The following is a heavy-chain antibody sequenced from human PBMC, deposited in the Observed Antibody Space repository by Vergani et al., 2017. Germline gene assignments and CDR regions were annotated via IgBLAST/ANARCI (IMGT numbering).Heavy chain of an antibody. CDR3: ARMGGYXEGDAVRSGYFDS. CDR1: GDSISSGVYY. D-gene: IGHD3-10*02. V-gene: IGHV4-31*03. J-gene: IGHJ4*02. Sequence: QVQLQESGPGLVKPSQTLTLTCSVSGDSISSGVYYWNWIRQHPGKGLEWIGYSYSTGSTHHNPSLRRRINMSVDTSKNQFSLKLNSVTAADTAMYYCARMGGYXEGDAVRSGYFDSWGPGILVTVSS. CDR2: SYSTGST.